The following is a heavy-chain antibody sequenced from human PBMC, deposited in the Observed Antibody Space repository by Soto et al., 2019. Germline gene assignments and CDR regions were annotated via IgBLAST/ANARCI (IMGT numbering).Heavy chain of an antibody. J-gene: IGHJ4*02. D-gene: IGHD3-22*01. CDR2: ISSSGSTI. Sequence: PGGSLRLSCAASGFTFSDYYMRWIRQAPGKGLEWVSYISSSGSTIYYADSVKGRFTISRDNAKNSLYLQMNSLRAEDTAVYYCPTHSSGYYFDYWGQGTLVTVSS. CDR3: PTHSSGYYFDY. CDR1: GFTFSDYY. V-gene: IGHV3-11*01.